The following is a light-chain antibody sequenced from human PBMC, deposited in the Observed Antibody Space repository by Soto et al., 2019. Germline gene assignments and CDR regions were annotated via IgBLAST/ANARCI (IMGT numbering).Light chain of an antibody. V-gene: IGKV3-15*01. CDR1: QNILSN. Sequence: MTQTTTPLSLSPGERAPLSCRASQNILSNLAWYQQKPGQAPRLLIYGASTRATGIPARFSGSGSGTEFTLTISSLRSEDFEIYYCQQYNNWPITFGQGTRLDIK. CDR3: QQYNNWPIT. J-gene: IGKJ5*01. CDR2: GAS.